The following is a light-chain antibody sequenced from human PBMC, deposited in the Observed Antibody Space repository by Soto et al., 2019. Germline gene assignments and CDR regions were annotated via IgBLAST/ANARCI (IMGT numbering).Light chain of an antibody. J-gene: IGKJ4*01. V-gene: IGKV1-5*01. CDR1: QSINRW. CDR2: HDS. Sequence: DSQMTRSPSTLSASVGDIVTITCRASQSINRWLAWYQKKPGXXPKFLIYHDSSLESGVPSRFSGSGSGTEFTLRLRSLQHDDFGTYYCQPAGSFGGGTQVDIK. CDR3: QPAGS.